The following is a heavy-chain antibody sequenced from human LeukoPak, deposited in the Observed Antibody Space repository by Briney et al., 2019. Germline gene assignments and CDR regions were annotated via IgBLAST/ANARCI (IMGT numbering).Heavy chain of an antibody. Sequence: PGGSLRLSCAASGFTFSSYGMHWVRQAPGKGLEWVAFIRYDGSNKYYADSVKGRFTISRDNSKNTLYLQMNGLRAEDTAVYYCAKDPRAFGFLEWLPRDYWGQGTLVTVSS. V-gene: IGHV3-30*02. J-gene: IGHJ4*02. CDR2: IRYDGSNK. CDR3: AKDPRAFGFLEWLPRDY. D-gene: IGHD3-3*01. CDR1: GFTFSSYG.